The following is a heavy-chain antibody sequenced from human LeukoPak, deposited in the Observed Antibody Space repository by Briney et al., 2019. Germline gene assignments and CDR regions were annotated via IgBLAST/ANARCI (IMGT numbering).Heavy chain of an antibody. Sequence: GRSLRLSCAASGFTFDDYAMHWVRQAPGKGLVWVSRINSDGSSTTYAGSVKGRFTISRDNTRNMLYLQMNSLRVEDTAVYYCARLGGDPPTWGQGALVTVSS. V-gene: IGHV3-74*01. J-gene: IGHJ4*02. CDR1: GFTFDDYA. CDR2: INSDGSST. D-gene: IGHD3-16*01. CDR3: ARLGGDPPT.